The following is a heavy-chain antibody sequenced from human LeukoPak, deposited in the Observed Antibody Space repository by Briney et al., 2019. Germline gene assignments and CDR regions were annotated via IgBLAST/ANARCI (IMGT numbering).Heavy chain of an antibody. CDR3: ARAVDCSSTSCYGGDDY. D-gene: IGHD2-2*01. V-gene: IGHV3-30*02. CDR2: IRYDGSNK. CDR1: GFTFSSYG. J-gene: IGHJ4*02. Sequence: PGGSLRLSCAASGFTFSSYGMHWVRQAPGKGLEWVAFIRYDGSNKYYADSVKGRFTISRDNSKNTLYLQMNSLRAEDTAVYYCARAVDCSSTSCYGGDDYWGQGTLVTVSS.